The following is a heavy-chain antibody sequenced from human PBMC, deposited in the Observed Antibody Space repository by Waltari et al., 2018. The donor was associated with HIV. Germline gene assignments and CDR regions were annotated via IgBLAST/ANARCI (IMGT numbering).Heavy chain of an antibody. Sequence: QVQLQESGPGLVKPSEPLSLTCTVSDGSVSSGSHYWSWIRQPPGKGLEWIGYIYYSGRTNYNPSLKSRVTISVDTSKNQFSLKLSSVTAADTAVYYCARKYDSDSFDIWGQGTMVTVSS. CDR1: DGSVSSGSHY. CDR3: ARKYDSDSFDI. D-gene: IGHD3-16*01. V-gene: IGHV4-61*01. J-gene: IGHJ3*02. CDR2: IYYSGRT.